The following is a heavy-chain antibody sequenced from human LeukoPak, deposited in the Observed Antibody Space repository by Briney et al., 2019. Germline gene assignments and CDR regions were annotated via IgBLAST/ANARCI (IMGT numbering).Heavy chain of an antibody. CDR3: AKDGGAWNGGYCSSTSCYSYWYFDL. CDR1: GFTFDDYA. J-gene: IGHJ2*01. D-gene: IGHD2-2*02. CDR2: ISWNSGST. Sequence: PGGSLRLSCAASGFTFDDYAMHWVRQAPGKGLEWVSGISWNSGSTGYADSVKGRFTISRDNAKNSLYLQMNSLRAEDTALYYCAKDGGAWNGGYCSSTSCYSYWYFDLWGRGTLVTVSS. V-gene: IGHV3-9*01.